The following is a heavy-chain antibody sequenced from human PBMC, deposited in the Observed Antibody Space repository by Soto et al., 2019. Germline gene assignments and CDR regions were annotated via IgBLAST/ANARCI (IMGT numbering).Heavy chain of an antibody. Sequence: GWSLRLACASSVFTFISYSMKWVRQAPGKGLEWVSYISSSSSTIYYADSVKGRFTISRDNAKNSLYLQMNSLRDEDTAVYYCARDLRNLPYYYYGMDVWGQGTTVTVS. V-gene: IGHV3-48*02. J-gene: IGHJ6*02. CDR1: VFTFISYS. CDR2: ISSSSSTI. CDR3: ARDLRNLPYYYYGMDV. D-gene: IGHD4-4*01.